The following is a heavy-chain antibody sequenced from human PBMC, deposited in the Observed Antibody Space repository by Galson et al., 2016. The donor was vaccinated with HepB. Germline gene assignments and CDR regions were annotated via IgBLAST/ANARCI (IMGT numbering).Heavy chain of an antibody. J-gene: IGHJ1*01. CDR2: IYYTGST. Sequence: SETLSLTCTVSGGSISTYYWSWVRQPPGKGLEWIGYIYYTGSTNYNPSLKSRVTISVDTSKNQFSLTLNSVTAADPAVYYCARSSGTSTGDLQHWGQGTLASVSS. CDR3: ARSSGTSTGDLQH. CDR1: GGSISTYY. D-gene: IGHD2-8*02. V-gene: IGHV4-59*01.